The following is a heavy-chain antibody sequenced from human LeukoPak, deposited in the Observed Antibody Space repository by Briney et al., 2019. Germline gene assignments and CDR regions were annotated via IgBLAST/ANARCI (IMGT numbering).Heavy chain of an antibody. CDR1: GGSISSGGYY. CDR2: IYYSGST. D-gene: IGHD4-17*01. Sequence: PSETLSLTCTVPGGSISSGGYYWSWIRQHPGKGLEWIGYIYYSGSTYYNPSLKSRVTISVDTSKNQFSLKLSSVTAADTAVYYCARGDYGDYVFDYWGQGTLVTVSS. CDR3: ARGDYGDYVFDY. V-gene: IGHV4-31*03. J-gene: IGHJ4*02.